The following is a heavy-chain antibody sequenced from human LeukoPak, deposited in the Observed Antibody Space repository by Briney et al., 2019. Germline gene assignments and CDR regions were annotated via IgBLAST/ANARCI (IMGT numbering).Heavy chain of an antibody. CDR3: AGYFDWLLESAFDI. J-gene: IGHJ3*02. Sequence: SETLSLTCTVSGGSISSSSYYWSWIRQPAGKGLEWIGRIYTSGSTNYNPSLKSRVTMSVDTSKNQFSLKLSSVTAADTAVYYCAGYFDWLLESAFDIWGQGTMVTVSS. V-gene: IGHV4-61*02. CDR2: IYTSGST. CDR1: GGSISSSSYY. D-gene: IGHD3-9*01.